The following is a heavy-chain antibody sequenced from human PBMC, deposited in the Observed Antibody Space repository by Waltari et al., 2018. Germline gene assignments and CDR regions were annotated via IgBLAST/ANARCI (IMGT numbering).Heavy chain of an antibody. D-gene: IGHD7-27*01. CDR2: ISSDSNYM. CDR1: GLTFSPYN. CDR3: ATGGWGFYLGY. V-gene: IGHV3-21*02. Sequence: EVQLLESGGGLVRPGGSLSPPCAASGLTFSPYNLNGVRQPPGKGLEWVSSISSDSNYMHYADSVKGRFTISRDNAKNSLYLQLNSLRAEDTAVYYCATGGWGFYLGYWGQGTLVTVSS. J-gene: IGHJ4*02.